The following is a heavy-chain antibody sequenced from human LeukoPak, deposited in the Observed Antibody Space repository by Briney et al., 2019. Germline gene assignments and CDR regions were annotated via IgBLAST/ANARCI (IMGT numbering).Heavy chain of an antibody. V-gene: IGHV1-2*02. J-gene: IGHJ5*02. Sequence: ASVKVSCKASGYTFTAYYMHWVRQAPGQGLEWMGWINPYSGNTDYAQYFQGRVTMTRDTSISTAYMELSSLISDDTAVYYCARAQSSPAITVAGNWFDPWGQGTLVTVSS. D-gene: IGHD6-19*01. CDR1: GYTFTAYY. CDR2: INPYSGNT. CDR3: ARAQSSPAITVAGNWFDP.